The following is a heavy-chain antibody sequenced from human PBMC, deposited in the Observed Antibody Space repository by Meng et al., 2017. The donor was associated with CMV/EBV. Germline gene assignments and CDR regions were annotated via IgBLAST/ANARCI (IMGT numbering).Heavy chain of an antibody. CDR1: GFTLSSKW. D-gene: IGHD2-21*01. V-gene: IGHV3-7*01. CDR3: TRGYSRLGAFDI. J-gene: IGHJ3*02. Sequence: GESLKISCPASGFTLSSKWMTWVRQAPGKGLEWVANINQDGSEKYSVDSVKGRFTISRDNAKNSLSLQMNSLRVEDTAVYYCTRGYSRLGAFDIWGQGTVVTVSS. CDR2: INQDGSEK.